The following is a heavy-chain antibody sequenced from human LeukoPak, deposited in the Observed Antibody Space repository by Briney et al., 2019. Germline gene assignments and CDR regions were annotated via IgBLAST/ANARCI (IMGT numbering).Heavy chain of an antibody. D-gene: IGHD3-16*01. J-gene: IGHJ1*01. CDR3: ARDTTPRPFGGVFQH. CDR1: GFTFSSYA. CDR2: ISSNGGST. V-gene: IGHV3-64*01. Sequence: GGSLRLSCAASGFTFSSYAMHWVRQAPGKGLEYVSAISSNGGSTYYANSVKGRFTISRDNSKNTLYLQMGSLRAEDMAVYYCARDTTPRPFGGVFQHWGQGTLVTVSS.